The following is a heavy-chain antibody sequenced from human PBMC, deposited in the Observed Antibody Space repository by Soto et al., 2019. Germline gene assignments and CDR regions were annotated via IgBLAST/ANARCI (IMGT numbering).Heavy chain of an antibody. CDR2: IYYSGST. CDR3: AGGELELRVWYFDL. D-gene: IGHD1-7*01. Sequence: QVQLQESGPGLVKPSQTLSLTCTVSGGSISSGDYYWSWIRQPPGKGLEWIGYIYYSGSTYYNPSLKSRGTISVDTSKNQFALKLRSVTAADTAVYYCAGGELELRVWYFDLWGRGTLVTVSS. J-gene: IGHJ2*01. V-gene: IGHV4-30-4*01. CDR1: GGSISSGDYY.